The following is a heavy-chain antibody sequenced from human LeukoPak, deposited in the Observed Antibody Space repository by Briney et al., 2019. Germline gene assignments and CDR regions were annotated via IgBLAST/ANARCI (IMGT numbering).Heavy chain of an antibody. Sequence: SETLSLTCAVYGGSFSGYYWSWIRQPPGKGLEWIGEINHSGSTNYNPSLKSRVTISVDTSKNQFSLKLSSVTAADTAVYYCARGRDFWIGYLGFDPWGQGTLVTVSS. CDR2: INHSGST. J-gene: IGHJ5*02. CDR1: GGSFSGYY. CDR3: ARGRDFWIGYLGFDP. D-gene: IGHD3-3*01. V-gene: IGHV4-34*01.